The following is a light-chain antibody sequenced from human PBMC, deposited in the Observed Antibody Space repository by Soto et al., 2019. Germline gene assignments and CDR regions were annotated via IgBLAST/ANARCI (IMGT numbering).Light chain of an antibody. J-gene: IGKJ2*01. CDR1: QSVSSSY. CDR2: GAS. V-gene: IGKV3-20*01. CDR3: QQYGSSPPST. Sequence: EIVLTQSPGTLSLSPGERATLSCRASQSVSSSYLAWYQQKPGQAPRLLIYGASSRATGIPDRFSGSVSGKDFTLTISRLEPEDFAVYYCQQYGSSPPSTFGQGTKLEI.